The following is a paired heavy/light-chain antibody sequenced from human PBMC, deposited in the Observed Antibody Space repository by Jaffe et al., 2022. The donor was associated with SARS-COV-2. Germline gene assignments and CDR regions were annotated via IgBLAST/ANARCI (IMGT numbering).Light chain of an antibody. Sequence: DIQMTQSPSSLSASVGDRVTITCRASQSIRAYLNWYQQKPGKAPKVLICGASSLQSGVPSRFSGSGSGTDFTLTISSLQPEDFATYYCQQTYSSQWTFGHGTRVEIK. CDR2: GAS. CDR3: QQTYSSQWT. J-gene: IGKJ1*01. V-gene: IGKV1-39*01. CDR1: QSIRAY.
Heavy chain of an antibody. J-gene: IGHJ4*02. CDR3: ARAFAGNYYELRD. Sequence: QVQLVESGGGLVKPGGSLRLSCAASGFTFSDYYMSWIRQAPGEGLEWVSHISRSGTTIFYADSVRGRFTISRDNAKHSLYLQMDSLRAEDTAVYYCARAFAGNYYELRDWGQGTLVTVSS. CDR2: ISRSGTTI. CDR1: GFTFSDYY. V-gene: IGHV3-11*01. D-gene: IGHD3-22*01.